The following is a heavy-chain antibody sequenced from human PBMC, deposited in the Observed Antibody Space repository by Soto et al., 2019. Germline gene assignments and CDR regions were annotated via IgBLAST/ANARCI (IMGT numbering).Heavy chain of an antibody. CDR1: GFTFSNYV. CDR3: AKRRADVGGLDQFDY. Sequence: EVQLLESGGGLVQPGGSLRLSCAASGFTFSNYVLMWFRQAPRNGLEWVAGIRGSGADAYYADSVKGRFTISRDNSKNTLFLQMNSLRVEDTAIYYCAKRRADVGGLDQFDYWGQGTLVSVSS. J-gene: IGHJ4*02. D-gene: IGHD3-16*01. V-gene: IGHV3-23*01. CDR2: IRGSGADA.